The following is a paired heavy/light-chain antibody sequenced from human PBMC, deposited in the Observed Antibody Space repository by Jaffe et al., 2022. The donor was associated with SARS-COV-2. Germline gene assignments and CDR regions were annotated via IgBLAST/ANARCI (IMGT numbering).Light chain of an antibody. CDR2: AAS. CDR3: QQYNTYPLS. J-gene: IGKJ4*01. CDR1: QDISYY. V-gene: IGKV1-16*02. Sequence: DIEMTQSPSSLSLSVGDSVTISCRASQDISYYLAWFQQRPGKAPKSLIYAASYLQSGVPSNFSGSGSGTDFTLTITSLQPEDFATYYCQQYNTYPLSFGGGTKVEIK.
Heavy chain of an antibody. J-gene: IGHJ4*02. Sequence: EVQLVESGGVVVQPGGSLRLSCAASGFTFEDYAMHWVRQGPGKGLEWVSVITWDAVRYYADSVKGRFTISRDNSKKSLYLQMNSLRPEDTAFYYCARGNDLDYWGQGTLVTVSS. V-gene: IGHV3-43D*03. CDR1: GFTFEDYA. CDR2: ITWDAVR. CDR3: ARGNDLDY. D-gene: IGHD1-1*01.